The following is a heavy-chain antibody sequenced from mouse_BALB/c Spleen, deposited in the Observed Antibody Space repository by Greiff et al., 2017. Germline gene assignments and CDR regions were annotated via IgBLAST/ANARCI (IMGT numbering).Heavy chain of an antibody. Sequence: VHLVESGPGLVAPSQSLSITCTVSGFSLTSYGVHWVRQPPGKGLEWLGVIWAGGSTNYNSALMSRLSISKDNSKSQVFLKMNSLQTDDTAMYYCAREYDYDEGYYFDYWGQGTTLTVSS. CDR2: IWAGGST. D-gene: IGHD2-4*01. CDR3: AREYDYDEGYYFDY. V-gene: IGHV2-9*02. CDR1: GFSLTSYG. J-gene: IGHJ2*01.